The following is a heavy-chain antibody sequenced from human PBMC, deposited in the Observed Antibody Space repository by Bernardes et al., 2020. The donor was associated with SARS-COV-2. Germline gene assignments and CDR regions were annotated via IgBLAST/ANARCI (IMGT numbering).Heavy chain of an antibody. CDR2: MYHGGRP. J-gene: IGHJ4*02. Sequence: SETLSLTCAVSGGSINNTDWWSWVRQAPGKGLAWIGEMYHGGRPNYNPSLKSRLTMSVDKSKNQFSLRLDSVTAADTAVYYCTGEYSGGEAFVWGQGTLVTVSS. CDR3: TGEYSGGEAFV. CDR1: GGSINNTDW. D-gene: IGHD6-19*01. V-gene: IGHV4-4*02.